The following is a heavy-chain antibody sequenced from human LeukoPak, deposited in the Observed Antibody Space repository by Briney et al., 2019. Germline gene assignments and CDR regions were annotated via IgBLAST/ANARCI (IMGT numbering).Heavy chain of an antibody. Sequence: SETLSLTCAVYGEPFSGHYWRWIRQPLGKGLEWIGEINHSGSANYSPSLKSRVTLSVDTCKNQFSLKLSSVTAADTAMYYCATMRGYCSSPTCQDSWGQGTLVTVSS. CDR3: ATMRGYCSSPTCQDS. D-gene: IGHD2-2*01. J-gene: IGHJ4*02. CDR2: INHSGSA. V-gene: IGHV4-34*01. CDR1: GEPFSGHY.